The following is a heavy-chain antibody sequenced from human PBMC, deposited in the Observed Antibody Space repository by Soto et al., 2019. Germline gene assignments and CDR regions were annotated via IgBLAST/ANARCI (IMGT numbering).Heavy chain of an antibody. J-gene: IGHJ5*02. CDR2: INHSGST. V-gene: IGHV4-34*01. CDR1: GGSFSGYY. CDR3: ARGRSSDWFDP. Sequence: QVQLQQWGAGLLKPSETLSLTCAVYGGSFSGYYWSWIRQPPGKGLEWIGEINHSGSTNYNPSLKSRVTISVNTSKNQFSLKLRSVTAADTAVYYCARGRSSDWFDPWGQGTLVTVSS.